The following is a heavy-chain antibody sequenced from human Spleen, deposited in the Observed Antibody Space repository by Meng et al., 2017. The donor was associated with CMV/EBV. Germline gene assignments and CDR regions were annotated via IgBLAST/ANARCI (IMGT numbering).Heavy chain of an antibody. CDR1: GYNFTGYY. J-gene: IGHJ4*02. Sequence: ASVKVSCKASGYNFTGYYIHWVRQAPGKGFEWMGLIDPSGGSTNYPQKFRGRVTMTRDTSTSTVYMELGSLTSGDTAVYYCAREKKFQFLSGVVEWGQGSLVTVSS. CDR3: AREKKFQFLSGVVE. CDR2: IDPSGGST. V-gene: IGHV1-46*01. D-gene: IGHD2-15*01.